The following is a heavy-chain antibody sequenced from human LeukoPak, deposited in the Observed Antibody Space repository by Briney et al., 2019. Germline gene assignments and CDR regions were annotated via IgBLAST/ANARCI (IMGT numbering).Heavy chain of an antibody. J-gene: IGHJ4*02. D-gene: IGHD3-10*01. V-gene: IGHV1-8*01. CDR3: ARGIRLLWFGELLYYFDY. CDR2: MNPSSGNT. Sequence: ASVKVSCKASGYTFTSYDINWVRQATGQGLEWMGWMNPSSGNTGYAQKFQGRVTMARNTSISTAYMELSSLRSEDTAVYYCARGIRLLWFGELLYYFDYWGQGTLVTVSS. CDR1: GYTFTSYD.